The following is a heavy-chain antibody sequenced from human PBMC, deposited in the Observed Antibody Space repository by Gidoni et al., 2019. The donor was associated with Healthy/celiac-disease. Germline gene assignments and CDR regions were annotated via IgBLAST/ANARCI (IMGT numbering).Heavy chain of an antibody. Sequence: QVQLVQSGAEVKKPGSSVKVSCKASGGTFSSYTISWVRQAPGQGLEWMGRIIPILGIANYAQKFQGRVTITADKSTSTAYMELSSLRSEDTAVYYCATSTVTTDYYYGMDVWGQGTTVTVSS. CDR1: GGTFSSYT. CDR3: ATSTVTTDYYYGMDV. J-gene: IGHJ6*02. D-gene: IGHD4-4*01. V-gene: IGHV1-69*02. CDR2: IIPILGIA.